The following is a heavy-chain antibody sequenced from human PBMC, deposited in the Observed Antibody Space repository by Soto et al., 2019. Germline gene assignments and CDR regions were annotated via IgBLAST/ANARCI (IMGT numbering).Heavy chain of an antibody. V-gene: IGHV1-69*04. CDR2: IIPILGIA. CDR3: ARERGSGSYYNGYYYYYGMDV. Sequence: ASVKVSCKASGGTFSSYTISWVRQAPGQGLEWMGRIIPILGIANYAQKFQGRVTITADKSTSTAYMELSSLRSEDTAVYYCARERGSGSYYNGYYYYYGMDVWGQGTTVTVSS. J-gene: IGHJ6*02. CDR1: GGTFSSYT. D-gene: IGHD3-10*01.